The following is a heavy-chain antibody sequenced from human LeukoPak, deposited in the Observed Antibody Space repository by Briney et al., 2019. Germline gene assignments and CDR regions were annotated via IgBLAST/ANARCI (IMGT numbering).Heavy chain of an antibody. CDR1: GFTFSRYA. J-gene: IGHJ4*02. V-gene: IGHV3-23*01. D-gene: IGHD3-22*01. Sequence: PVGSLRLSCAASGFTFSRYAMNWVRQAPGKGLEWVSLISTSGNTHYADSVEGRFTISRDNSKNTLYLQMNSLRAEDTAVYHCAKDLDSSGDYSYRYWGQGTLVTVSS. CDR2: ISTSGNT. CDR3: AKDLDSSGDYSYRY.